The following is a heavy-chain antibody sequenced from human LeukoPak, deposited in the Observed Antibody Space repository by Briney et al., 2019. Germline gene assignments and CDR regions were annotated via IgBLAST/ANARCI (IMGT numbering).Heavy chain of an antibody. Sequence: GGSLRLSCAASEFTFSSYWMPWARQAQGKGLGWVSRINSDGSSTSYADSVKGRFTISRDNGKNTLYLQMNSLRAEDTAVYYCARDQINMVRGVIPRYYYGMDVWGQGTTVTVSS. CDR1: EFTFSSYW. D-gene: IGHD3-10*01. J-gene: IGHJ6*02. CDR2: INSDGSST. CDR3: ARDQINMVRGVIPRYYYGMDV. V-gene: IGHV3-74*01.